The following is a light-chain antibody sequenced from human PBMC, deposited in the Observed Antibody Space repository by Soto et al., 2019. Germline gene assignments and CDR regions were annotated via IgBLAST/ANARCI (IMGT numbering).Light chain of an antibody. CDR3: QQYNNWWT. Sequence: EIVMTQSPATLSVSPGARATLSCRASQSVNRNLAWYQQKPGQAPRLLISAASTRSTGIPARFRGSGSGTEFTLTISSLQSEHFAVYYGQQYNNWWTFGQGTKVEMK. V-gene: IGKV3-15*01. J-gene: IGKJ1*01. CDR1: QSVNRN. CDR2: AAS.